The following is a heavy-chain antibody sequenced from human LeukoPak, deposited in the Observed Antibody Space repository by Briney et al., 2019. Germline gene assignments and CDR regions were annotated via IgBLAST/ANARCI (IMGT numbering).Heavy chain of an antibody. V-gene: IGHV3-9*01. CDR2: ISWNSGSI. CDR3: AKVFGYGGGLGLDY. CDR1: GFTFDVYA. D-gene: IGHD5-18*01. J-gene: IGHJ4*02. Sequence: GGSLRLSCAASGFTFDVYAMHWVRQAPGKGLEWVSGISWNSGSIGYADSVKGRFTISRDNAKNSLYLQMNSLRAEDTALYYCAKVFGYGGGLGLDYWGQGTLVTVSS.